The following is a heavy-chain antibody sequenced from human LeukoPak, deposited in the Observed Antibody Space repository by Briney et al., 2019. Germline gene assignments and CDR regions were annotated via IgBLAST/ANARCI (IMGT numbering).Heavy chain of an antibody. D-gene: IGHD3-22*01. CDR2: IYSGGST. V-gene: IGHV3-53*01. CDR3: ARVYDSSGYSYFDY. J-gene: IGHJ4*02. CDR1: GFTVSSNY. Sequence: GGSLRLSCAASGFTVSSNYMSWVRQAPGKGLEWVSVIYSGGSTYYADSVKGRFTISRDNSKNTLYLQMNSLRAEDTAVYYCARVYDSSGYSYFDYWGQGTLVSVSS.